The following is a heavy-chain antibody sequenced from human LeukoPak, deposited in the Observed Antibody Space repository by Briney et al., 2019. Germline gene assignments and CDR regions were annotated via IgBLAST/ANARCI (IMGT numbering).Heavy chain of an antibody. J-gene: IGHJ4*02. V-gene: IGHV3-74*01. CDR2: INSDGSRI. CDR1: GFTFRSYC. CDR3: VRDLYSYGWTDY. D-gene: IGHD3-16*01. Sequence: GGSLRLPCAASGFTFRSYCVHWVRQGPGKGLVWVSRINSDGSRINYADSVKGRFTISRDNAKNTVYLQMNSLRAEDTAVYYCVRDLYSYGWTDYWGEGTLVTVSS.